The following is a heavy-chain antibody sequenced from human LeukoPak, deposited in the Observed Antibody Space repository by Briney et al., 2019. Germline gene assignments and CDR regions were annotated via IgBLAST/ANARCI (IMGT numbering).Heavy chain of an antibody. CDR2: IHSDGSNK. CDR3: ARVGRGITMVRGVNLWDY. J-gene: IGHJ4*02. V-gene: IGHV3-30*02. CDR1: GFTFSSYG. Sequence: PGGSLRLSCAASGFTFSSYGMHWVRQAPGKGLEWVAFIHSDGSNKYYADSVKGRFTISRDNSKNTLYLQMSSLRAEDTAVYYCARVGRGITMVRGVNLWDYWGQGTLVTVSS. D-gene: IGHD3-10*01.